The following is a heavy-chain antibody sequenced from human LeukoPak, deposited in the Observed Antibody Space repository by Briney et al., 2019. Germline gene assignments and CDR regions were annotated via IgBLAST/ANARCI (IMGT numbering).Heavy chain of an antibody. J-gene: IGHJ3*02. CDR3: AGIGVPDTFDI. Sequence: GGSLRLSCAASGFTVSSNYMSWVRQAPGEGLEWVSVIYSGGSTYYADSVKGRFTISRDNSKNTLYLQMNSLRAEDTAVYYCAGIGVPDTFDIWGQGTMVTVSS. CDR1: GFTVSSNY. CDR2: IYSGGST. D-gene: IGHD3-3*01. V-gene: IGHV3-53*01.